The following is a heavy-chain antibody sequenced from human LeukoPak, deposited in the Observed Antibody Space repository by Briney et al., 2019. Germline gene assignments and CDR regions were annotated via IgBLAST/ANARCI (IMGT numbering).Heavy chain of an antibody. CDR1: GGSISSYY. D-gene: IGHD6-19*01. Sequence: SGTLSLTCIVSGGSISSYYWSWIRQPAGKGLEWIGQIHTSASTNYNPSLKSRVAMSVDTSKNQFSLELSSVTAADTAVYYCAGRAQTTGWSFDYWGQGALVTVSS. J-gene: IGHJ4*02. CDR2: IHTSAST. V-gene: IGHV4-4*07. CDR3: AGRAQTTGWSFDY.